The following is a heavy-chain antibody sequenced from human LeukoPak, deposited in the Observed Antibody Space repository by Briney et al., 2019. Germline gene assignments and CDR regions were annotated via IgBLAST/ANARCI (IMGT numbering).Heavy chain of an antibody. CDR1: GFTFSSYA. Sequence: PGRSLRLSCAASGFTFSSYAMHWVRQAPGKGLEWVAVISYDGSNKYYADSVKGRFTISRDNSKNTLYLQMNSLRAEDTAVYYCGRDRFSSGSVPMDVGGKGTTVTASS. CDR2: ISYDGSNK. V-gene: IGHV3-30*04. J-gene: IGHJ6*04. CDR3: GRDRFSSGSVPMDV. D-gene: IGHD1-26*01.